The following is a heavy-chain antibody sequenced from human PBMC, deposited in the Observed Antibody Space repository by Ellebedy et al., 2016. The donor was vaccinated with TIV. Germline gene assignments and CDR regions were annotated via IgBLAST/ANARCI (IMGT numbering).Heavy chain of an antibody. CDR2: IYPADSDT. J-gene: IGHJ6*02. CDR3: ARQQLRGPHYALDV. Sequence: GESLKISCEGSRYTFTTYWIGVVRESGGKGLECMGIIYPADSDTRYSPSFQGQVTISADQSIDTAYLQWSSLKASDSAMYYCARQQLRGPHYALDVWGQGTRVTVSS. CDR1: RYTFTTYW. V-gene: IGHV5-51*01. D-gene: IGHD6-6*01.